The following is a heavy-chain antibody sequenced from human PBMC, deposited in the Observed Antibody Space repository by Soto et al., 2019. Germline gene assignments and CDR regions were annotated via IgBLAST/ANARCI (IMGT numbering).Heavy chain of an antibody. Sequence: QVQLVESGGGVVQPGRSLRLSCAASGFTFSSYGMHWVRQAPGKGLEWVAVISYDGSNKYYVDSMKGRLTISRDNSKNTLYLQMNSLRGEDTAVYYCAKDNGSGCDWLRVGDASDIWGQGTMVTVSS. CDR2: ISYDGSNK. CDR1: GFTFSSYG. V-gene: IGHV3-30*18. CDR3: AKDNGSGCDWLRVGDASDI. D-gene: IGHD5-12*01. J-gene: IGHJ3*02.